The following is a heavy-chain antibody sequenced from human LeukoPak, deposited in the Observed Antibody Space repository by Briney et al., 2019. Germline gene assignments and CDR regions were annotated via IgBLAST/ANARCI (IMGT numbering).Heavy chain of an antibody. D-gene: IGHD5-18*01. V-gene: IGHV4-34*01. Sequence: TSETLSLTCAVYGGSFSGYYWSWIRQPPGKGLEWIGEINHSGSTNYNPSLKSRVTMSVDTSKNQFSLKLSSVTAADTAVYYCARGRDTAMVVYYYYYGMDVWGQGTTVTVSS. J-gene: IGHJ6*02. CDR1: GGSFSGYY. CDR2: INHSGST. CDR3: ARGRDTAMVVYYYYYGMDV.